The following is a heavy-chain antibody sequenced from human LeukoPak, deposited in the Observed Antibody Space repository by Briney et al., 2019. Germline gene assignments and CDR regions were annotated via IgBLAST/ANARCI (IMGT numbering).Heavy chain of an antibody. Sequence: SETLSLTCTVSGDSISSSTDYWVWIRQPPGKGPEWIGSIFYSGRTFYNASLKSRVTISVDTSKNQFSLKLSSVTAADTAVYYCASVWFGEDYWGQGTLVTVSS. D-gene: IGHD3-10*01. CDR1: GDSISSSTDY. J-gene: IGHJ4*02. CDR3: ASVWFGEDY. CDR2: IFYSGRT. V-gene: IGHV4-39*07.